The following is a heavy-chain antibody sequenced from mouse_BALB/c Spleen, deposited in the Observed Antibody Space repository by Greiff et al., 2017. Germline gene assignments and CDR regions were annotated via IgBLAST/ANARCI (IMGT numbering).Heavy chain of an antibody. D-gene: IGHD3-2*01. Sequence: EVQLVESGGGLVQPGGSLRLSCATSGFTFTDYYMSWVRQPPGKALEWLGFIRNKANGYTTEYSASVKGRFTISRDNSQSILYLQMNTLRAEDSATYYCARGDSSGPSYWGQGTLVTVSA. CDR3: ARGDSSGPSY. J-gene: IGHJ3*01. CDR1: GFTFTDYY. V-gene: IGHV7-3*02. CDR2: IRNKANGYTT.